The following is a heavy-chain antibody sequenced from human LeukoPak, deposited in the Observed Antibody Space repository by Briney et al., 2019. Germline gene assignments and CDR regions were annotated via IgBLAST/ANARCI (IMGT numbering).Heavy chain of an antibody. CDR2: ISGSGGST. D-gene: IGHD2-21*02. J-gene: IGHJ3*02. CDR3: AKTLKGWHIVVVTAIHAFDI. V-gene: IGHV3-23*01. CDR1: GFTFSSYG. Sequence: GGSLRLSCAASGFTFSSYGMSWVRQAPGKGLEWVSAISGSGGSTYYADSVKGRFTISRDNSKNTLYLQMNSLRAEDTAVYYCAKTLKGWHIVVVTAIHAFDIWGQGTMVTVSS.